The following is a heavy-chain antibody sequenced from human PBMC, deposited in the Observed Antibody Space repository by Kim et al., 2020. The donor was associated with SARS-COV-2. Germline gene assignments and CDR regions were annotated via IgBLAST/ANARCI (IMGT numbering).Heavy chain of an antibody. CDR3: AYGSGREGGV. J-gene: IGHJ6*02. CDR1: GFTFNNYA. CDR2: ITGSGGST. V-gene: IGHV3-23*01. D-gene: IGHD3-10*01. Sequence: GGSLRLSCAASGFTFNNYAMSWVRQTPGQGLQWVSVITGSGGSTSYADSVKGRFTISRDNSKNTLYLQMNSLRAEDTAIYYCAYGSGREGGVWGQGTTVTVSS.